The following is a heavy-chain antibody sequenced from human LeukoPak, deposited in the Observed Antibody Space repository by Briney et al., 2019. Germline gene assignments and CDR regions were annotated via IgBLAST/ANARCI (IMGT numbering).Heavy chain of an antibody. Sequence: SETLSLTCTVSGYSISSGYYWGWIRQPPGKGLEWIGEINHSGSTNYNPSLESRVTISVDTSKNQFSLNLSSVTAADTAVYYCARGRSTIRYNWNYSRFDYWGQGTLVTVSS. CDR1: GYSISSGYY. CDR2: INHSGST. D-gene: IGHD1-7*01. CDR3: ARGRSTIRYNWNYSRFDY. J-gene: IGHJ4*02. V-gene: IGHV4-38-2*02.